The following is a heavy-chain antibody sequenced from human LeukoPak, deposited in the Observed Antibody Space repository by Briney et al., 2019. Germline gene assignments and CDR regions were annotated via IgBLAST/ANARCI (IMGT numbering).Heavy chain of an antibody. Sequence: HAGGSLRLSCAASGFTFSSFEMNWVRQAPGKGLDWVSYISSSSSYIYYADSVKGRFTISRDDSENTLYLQMNSLRAEDTAVYYCAKATGYLLWGQGTLVTVSS. CDR1: GFTFSSFE. CDR3: AKATGYLL. CDR2: ISSSSSYI. J-gene: IGHJ4*02. V-gene: IGHV3-48*03. D-gene: IGHD1-14*01.